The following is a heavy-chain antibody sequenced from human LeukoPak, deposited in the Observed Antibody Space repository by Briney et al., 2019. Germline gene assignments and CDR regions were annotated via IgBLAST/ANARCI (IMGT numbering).Heavy chain of an antibody. CDR1: GFTFSSYS. Sequence: HPGGSLRLFCAASGFTFSSYSMNWVRQAPGKGLEWVSYISSSSTIYYADSVKGRFTVSRDNAKNSLYLQMNSLRDEDTAVYYCAREGGLVVVPAAPFGYYYGMDVWGQGTTVTVSS. D-gene: IGHD2-2*01. V-gene: IGHV3-48*02. CDR2: ISSSSTI. CDR3: AREGGLVVVPAAPFGYYYGMDV. J-gene: IGHJ6*02.